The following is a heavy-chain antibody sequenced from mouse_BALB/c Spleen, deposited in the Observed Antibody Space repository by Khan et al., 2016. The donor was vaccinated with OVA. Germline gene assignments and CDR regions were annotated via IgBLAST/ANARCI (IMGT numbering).Heavy chain of an antibody. CDR1: GYTFTDFT. V-gene: IGHV1S137*01. J-gene: IGHJ3*01. CDR3: ARGGGGDRFLY. Sequence: QVQLKESGAELVRPGVSVKISCKGSGYTFTDFTMHWVKQSHAMSLEWIGVISTYYGDANYNQKFKDKATMTVDKSSNTAYMDLARLTSEDSALYYCARGGGGDRFLYWGQGTLVTVSA. CDR2: ISTYYGDA.